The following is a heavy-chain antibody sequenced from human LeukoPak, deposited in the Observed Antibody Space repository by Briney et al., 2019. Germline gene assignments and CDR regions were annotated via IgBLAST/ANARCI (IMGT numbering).Heavy chain of an antibody. J-gene: IGHJ4*02. D-gene: IGHD6-19*01. V-gene: IGHV3-7*01. CDR3: ARPYGSDWSGLEH. Sequence: GGSLRLSCAVSGFNFNDAWMNWVRQVPGKGLEWVANIKPDGSAQYYADSVRGRFTISRDSAKNSVFLQMNSLRAEDTAVYHCARPYGSDWSGLEHWGRGTLVTVSS. CDR1: GFNFNDAW. CDR2: IKPDGSAQ.